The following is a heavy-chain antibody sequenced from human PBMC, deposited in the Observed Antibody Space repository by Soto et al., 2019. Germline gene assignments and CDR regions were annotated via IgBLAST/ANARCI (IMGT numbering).Heavy chain of an antibody. D-gene: IGHD3-22*01. V-gene: IGHV3-30*03. CDR1: GFTFSSYG. Sequence: HPGGSLRLSCAASGFTFSSYGMHWVRQAPGKGLEWVAVISYDGSNKYYADSVKGRFTISRDNSKNTLYLQMNSLRAEDTAVYYCARAYYYDSSGSPDYWGQGTLVTVSS. CDR2: ISYDGSNK. CDR3: ARAYYYDSSGSPDY. J-gene: IGHJ4*02.